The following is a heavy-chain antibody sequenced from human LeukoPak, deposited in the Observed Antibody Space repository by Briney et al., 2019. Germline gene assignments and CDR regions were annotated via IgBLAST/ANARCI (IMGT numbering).Heavy chain of an antibody. CDR1: GFTFSSYS. D-gene: IGHD3-22*01. Sequence: PGGSLRLSCAASGFTFSSYSMSWVRQAPGEGLEWVSGISGSGDNTYYADSEKGRFTISRDNSKNTLYVQVNSLGTEDTAAYYCAKGSYYDSSGSFYFDYWGQGTLVTVSS. V-gene: IGHV3-23*01. CDR3: AKGSYYDSSGSFYFDY. J-gene: IGHJ4*02. CDR2: ISGSGDNT.